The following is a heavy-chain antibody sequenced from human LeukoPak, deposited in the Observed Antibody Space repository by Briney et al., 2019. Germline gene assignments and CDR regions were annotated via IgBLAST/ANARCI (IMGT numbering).Heavy chain of an antibody. CDR3: ARDAGATVY. D-gene: IGHD4/OR15-4a*01. CDR2: IHYSGST. CDR1: GVSISTDY. J-gene: IGHJ4*02. Sequence: SETLSLTCTVSGVSISTDYWTWVRQPPGKRLGWIGYIHYSGSTTYNPSLQSRVTISIDTSKNQFSLRLTSVTSADTAVYYCARDAGATVYWGQGALVTVSS. V-gene: IGHV4-59*01.